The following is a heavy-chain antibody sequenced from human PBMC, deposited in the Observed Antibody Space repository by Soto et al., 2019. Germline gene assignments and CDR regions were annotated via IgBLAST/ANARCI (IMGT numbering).Heavy chain of an antibody. J-gene: IGHJ4*02. CDR3: ARGAGGNLPLDY. CDR2: IKQDGSEK. Sequence: EVQLVESGGGLVQPGGSLRLSCAASGFTFSSYWMSWVRQAPGKGLEWVVNIKQDGSEKYYVDSVKGRFTISRDNAKNSLYLQINSLRAEDTAVYYCARGAGGNLPLDYWGQGTLVTVSS. D-gene: IGHD2-15*01. V-gene: IGHV3-7*05. CDR1: GFTFSSYW.